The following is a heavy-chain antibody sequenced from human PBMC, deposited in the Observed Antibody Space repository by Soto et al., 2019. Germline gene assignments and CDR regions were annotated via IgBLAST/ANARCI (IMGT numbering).Heavy chain of an antibody. Sequence: ASETLSLTCAVYGGSFSGYYWSWIRQPPGKGLEWIGEINHSGSTNYNPSLKSRVTISVDTSKNQFSLKLSSVTAADTAVYYCAREFIAVAGFDYWGQGTLVTVSS. J-gene: IGHJ4*02. CDR1: GGSFSGYY. D-gene: IGHD6-19*01. CDR3: AREFIAVAGFDY. CDR2: INHSGST. V-gene: IGHV4-34*01.